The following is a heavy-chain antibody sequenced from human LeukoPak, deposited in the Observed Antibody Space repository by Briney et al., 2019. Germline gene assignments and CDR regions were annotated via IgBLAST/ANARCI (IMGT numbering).Heavy chain of an antibody. D-gene: IGHD1-1*01. Sequence: PSETLSLTCTVSGGSISSFFWSWIRQPPGKGLEWIGSMHYSGDSKYNPSLKSRVSLSIDTSKQQFSPRLSSVTAADTAVYYCARDLELERNRWNYFESWGQGTLVTVSS. CDR1: GGSISSFF. CDR2: MHYSGDS. J-gene: IGHJ4*02. V-gene: IGHV4-59*01. CDR3: ARDLELERNRWNYFES.